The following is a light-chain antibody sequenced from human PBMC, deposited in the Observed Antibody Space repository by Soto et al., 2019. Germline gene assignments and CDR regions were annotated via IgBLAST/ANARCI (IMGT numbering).Light chain of an antibody. J-gene: IGKJ1*01. CDR3: QQYDNSQT. Sequence: EIVMTQSPATLSVSPGERSTLSCSASQSVSSNYLAWYQRKAGQAPRLLIYGASSRATGIPDRFSGSGSGTDFTLTINRLEPEDFAVYYCQQYDNSQTFGQGTKVDIK. CDR1: QSVSSNY. V-gene: IGKV3-20*01. CDR2: GAS.